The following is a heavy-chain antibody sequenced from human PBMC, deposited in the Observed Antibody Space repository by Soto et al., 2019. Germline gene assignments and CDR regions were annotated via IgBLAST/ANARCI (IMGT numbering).Heavy chain of an antibody. D-gene: IGHD3-22*01. CDR2: ITYDGSNK. V-gene: IGHV3-30*18. CDR1: GFTFSSYG. J-gene: IGHJ6*02. Sequence: LRLSCAASGFTFSSYGMHWVRQAPGKGLEWVAVITYDGSNKYYADSVKGRFTISRDNSKNTLYLQMNSLRAEDTAVYYCAKDQYYYDSSGYYDCYYYYGMDVWGQGTTVTVSS. CDR3: AKDQYYYDSSGYYDCYYYYGMDV.